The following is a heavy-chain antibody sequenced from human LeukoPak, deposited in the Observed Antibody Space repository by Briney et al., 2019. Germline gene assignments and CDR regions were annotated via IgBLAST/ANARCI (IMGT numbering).Heavy chain of an antibody. CDR1: GFTFSSYA. D-gene: IGHD6-19*01. Sequence: GGSVRLSCAASGFTFSSYAMSWVRQAPGKGLEWVSAISGSGGSTYYADSVKGRFTISRDNSKNTLYLQMNSLRAEDTAVYYCAKDFHTGYSSGWYNGDFDYWGQGTLVTVSS. CDR3: AKDFHTGYSSGWYNGDFDY. CDR2: ISGSGGST. J-gene: IGHJ4*02. V-gene: IGHV3-23*01.